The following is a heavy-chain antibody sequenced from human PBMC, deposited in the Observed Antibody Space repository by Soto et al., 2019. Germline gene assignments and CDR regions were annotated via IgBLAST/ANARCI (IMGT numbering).Heavy chain of an antibody. CDR2: MNPNSGNT. CDR3: ARAHSSSWSYYYYYYMDA. D-gene: IGHD6-13*01. J-gene: IGHJ6*03. V-gene: IGHV1-8*01. Sequence: ASVKVSCKASGYTFTSYDINWVRQATGQGLEWMGWMNPNSGNTGYAQKFQGRVTMTRNTSISTAYMELSSLRSEDTAVYYCARAHSSSWSYYYYYYMDAWGKGTTVTVSS. CDR1: GYTFTSYD.